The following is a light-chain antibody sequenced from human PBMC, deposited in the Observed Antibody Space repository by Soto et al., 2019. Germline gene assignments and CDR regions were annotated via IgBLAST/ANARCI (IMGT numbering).Light chain of an antibody. CDR2: EVT. CDR3: MSYTTSDTWV. V-gene: IGLV2-14*01. J-gene: IGLJ3*02. Sequence: SDLTQPPSVSGSPVQSLTISCIGTSSNVGFYNYVSWYQQHPGKAPKRINYEVTHRPSGVSDRFSGSKSGNTGSLTISGLQAEDEADYYCMSYTTSDTWVFGGGTKLTVL. CDR1: SSNVGFYNY.